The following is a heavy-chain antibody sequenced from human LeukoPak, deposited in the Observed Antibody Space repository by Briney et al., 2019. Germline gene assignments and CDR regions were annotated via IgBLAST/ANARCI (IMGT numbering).Heavy chain of an antibody. CDR1: GFTFSSYW. D-gene: IGHD3-16*01. CDR2: INHNGNVN. CDR3: AGGGGLDV. J-gene: IGHJ6*02. Sequence: GGSLKLSCAASGFTFSSYWMNWARQAPGKGLEWVASINHNGNVNYYVDSVKGRFTISRDNAKNSLYLQMSNLRAEDTAVYFCAGGGGLDVWGQGATVTVSS. V-gene: IGHV3-7*03.